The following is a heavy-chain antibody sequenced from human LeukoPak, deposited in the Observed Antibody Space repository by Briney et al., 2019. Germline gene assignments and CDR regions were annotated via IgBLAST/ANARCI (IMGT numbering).Heavy chain of an antibody. CDR1: GYTFTDYY. CDR2: VDPEDGET. CDR3: ATGREGPRAVYYYYMDV. Sequence: ASVKISCKVSGYTFTDYYMHWVQQAPGKGLEWMGLVDPEDGETIYAEKFQDRVTITADTSTDTAYMELSSLRSEDTAVYYCATGREGPRAVYYYYMDVWGKGTTVTVSS. J-gene: IGHJ6*03. V-gene: IGHV1-69-2*01. D-gene: IGHD1-26*01.